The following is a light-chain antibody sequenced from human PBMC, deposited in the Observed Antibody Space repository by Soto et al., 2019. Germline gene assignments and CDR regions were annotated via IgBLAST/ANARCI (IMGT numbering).Light chain of an antibody. J-gene: IGKJ1*01. CDR1: QSVSSN. Sequence: EIRLTQSPATLSVSPGERATPSCRASQSVSSNLAWYQQKPGEAPRLLIYGASTRATGIPARFSGSGSGTDFPLTISRLEPEDFAVYYCQQYGSSGTFGQGTKVDIK. CDR3: QQYGSSGT. CDR2: GAS. V-gene: IGKV3-20*01.